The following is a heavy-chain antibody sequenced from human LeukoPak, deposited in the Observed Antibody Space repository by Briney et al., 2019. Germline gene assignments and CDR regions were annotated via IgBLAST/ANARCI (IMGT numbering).Heavy chain of an antibody. V-gene: IGHV4-59*01. CDR3: VRDRELQY. CDR1: GFTFSSYW. CDR2: VYNSGST. J-gene: IGHJ4*02. Sequence: GSLRLSCAASGFTFSSYWMSWIRQPPGKGLEWIGYVYNSGSTTYNPSLKSRATISADTSKNQFSLRLSSVTAADTAIYYCVRDRELQYWGQGTLVTVSS. D-gene: IGHD1-7*01.